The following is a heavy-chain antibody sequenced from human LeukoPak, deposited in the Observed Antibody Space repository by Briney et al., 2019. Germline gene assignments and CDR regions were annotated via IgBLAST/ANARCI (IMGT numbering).Heavy chain of an antibody. V-gene: IGHV4-39*07. CDR2: INHSGST. CDR3: ARVYCGGDCYLGSPDAFDI. J-gene: IGHJ3*02. D-gene: IGHD2-21*02. Sequence: SETLSLTCTVSGGSISSGGYYWSWIRQPPGKGLEWIGEINHSGSTNYNPSLKSRVTISVDTSKNQFSLKLSSVTAADTAVYYCARVYCGGDCYLGSPDAFDIWGQGTMVTVSS. CDR1: GGSISSGGYY.